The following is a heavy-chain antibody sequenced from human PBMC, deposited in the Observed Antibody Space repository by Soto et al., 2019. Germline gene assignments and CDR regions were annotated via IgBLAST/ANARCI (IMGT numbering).Heavy chain of an antibody. CDR2: INHSGST. V-gene: IGHV4-34*01. Sequence: SETLSLTCAVYGGSFSCYYGSWIRQPPGKGLEWIGEINHSGSTNYNPSLKSRVTISVDTSKNQFSLKLSSVTAADTAVYYCARLKGYCSGGSCYGYYYYYYGMDVWGQGTTVTVSS. J-gene: IGHJ6*02. D-gene: IGHD2-15*01. CDR3: ARLKGYCSGGSCYGYYYYYYGMDV. CDR1: GGSFSCYY.